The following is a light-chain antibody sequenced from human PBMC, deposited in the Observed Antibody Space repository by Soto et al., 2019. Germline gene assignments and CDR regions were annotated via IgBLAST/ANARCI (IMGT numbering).Light chain of an antibody. CDR2: GAS. J-gene: IGKJ1*01. CDR3: QQYGTSPRT. Sequence: VMTQAPGTLSLSPGERPTLSCRASQSISSNYLAWYQQKPGQSPRLLIYGASSRATGIPDRFSGRGSGTDFTLTISRLEPEDFAVYFCQQYGTSPRTFGQGTKVDI. V-gene: IGKV3-20*01. CDR1: QSISSNY.